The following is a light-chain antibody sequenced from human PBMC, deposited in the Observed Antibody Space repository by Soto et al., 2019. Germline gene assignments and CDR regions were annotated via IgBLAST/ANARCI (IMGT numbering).Light chain of an antibody. CDR3: NQANTLPLT. CDR2: GAS. J-gene: IGKJ4*02. CDR1: RDIHTW. V-gene: IGKV1-12*01. Sequence: DFQMTQSPSSVSASVGDRVTITCRASRDIHTWLAWYQQKPGKAPKLLIYGASTLQSGVTSRFSGGGSGTDFILTISNLQPEDFATYSCNQANTLPLTFGGGTKVEI.